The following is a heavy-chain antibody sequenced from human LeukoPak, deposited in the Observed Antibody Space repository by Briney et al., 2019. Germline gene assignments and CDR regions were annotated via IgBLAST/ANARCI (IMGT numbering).Heavy chain of an antibody. J-gene: IGHJ4*02. V-gene: IGHV3-53*01. CDR3: ARVPVASWIQLDS. CDR2: IYSGGST. D-gene: IGHD6-13*01. Sequence: PGGSLRLSCAASGSTVSSNYMSWVRQAPGKGLEWVSIIYSGGSTYFADSVKGRFTISRDNSKNTLYLQMNSLRAEDTALYYCARVPVASWIQLDSWGQGTLATVSS. CDR1: GSTVSSNY.